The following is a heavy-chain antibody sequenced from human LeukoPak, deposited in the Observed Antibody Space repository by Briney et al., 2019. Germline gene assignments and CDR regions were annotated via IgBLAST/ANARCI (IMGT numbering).Heavy chain of an antibody. D-gene: IGHD6-6*01. CDR3: AKEDLSSSRYYFEN. CDR2: TTPAGAGT. V-gene: IGHV3-23*01. Sequence: GGSLRLSCAASGFDFSNCAMSWVRQAPGMGLEWASATTPAGAGTYYADSVKGRFTISRDNAKNTLYLHMNSLRAEDTAVYYCAKEDLSSSRYYFENWGQGALVTVSS. CDR1: GFDFSNCA. J-gene: IGHJ4*02.